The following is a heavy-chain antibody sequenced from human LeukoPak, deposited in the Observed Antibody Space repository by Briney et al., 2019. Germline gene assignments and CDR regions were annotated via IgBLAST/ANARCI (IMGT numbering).Heavy chain of an antibody. CDR1: GGSISDYH. Sequence: SETLSLTCTVSGGSISDYHWSWIRQPPGKGLEWIGYIYYSGSTKYNPSLKSRVTISVDTSKNQFSLKLSSVTAADTAVYYCARAEYYYDSTVDYWGQGTLVTVSS. D-gene: IGHD3-22*01. J-gene: IGHJ4*02. V-gene: IGHV4-59*08. CDR2: IYYSGST. CDR3: ARAEYYYDSTVDY.